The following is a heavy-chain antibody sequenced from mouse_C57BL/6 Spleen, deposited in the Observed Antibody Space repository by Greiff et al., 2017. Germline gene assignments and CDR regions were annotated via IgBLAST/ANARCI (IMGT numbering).Heavy chain of an antibody. CDR1: GYTFTDYE. V-gene: IGHV1-15*01. Sequence: QVQLQQSGAELVRPGASVTLSCKASGYTFTDYEMHWVKQTPVHGLEWIGAIDPETGGTAYNQKFKGKAILTADKSSSTAYMELRSLTSEDSAVYYCTRSSRQLRLEGFFDYWGQGTTLTVSS. CDR3: TRSSRQLRLEGFFDY. D-gene: IGHD3-2*02. J-gene: IGHJ2*01. CDR2: IDPETGGT.